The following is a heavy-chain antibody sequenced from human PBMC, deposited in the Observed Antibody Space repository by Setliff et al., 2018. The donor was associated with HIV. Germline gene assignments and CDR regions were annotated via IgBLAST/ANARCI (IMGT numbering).Heavy chain of an antibody. CDR2: IYHSGST. Sequence: SETLSLTCAVSGGSISSSNWWSWVRQPPGKGLEWIGEIYHSGSTYYNPSLKSRVTISVDTSKNQFSLKLSSVTAADTAVYYCAKGADPGSSGHYAPYYFDYWGQGKLVTVSS. V-gene: IGHV4-4*02. D-gene: IGHD3-22*01. CDR3: AKGADPGSSGHYAPYYFDY. J-gene: IGHJ4*02. CDR1: GGSISSSNW.